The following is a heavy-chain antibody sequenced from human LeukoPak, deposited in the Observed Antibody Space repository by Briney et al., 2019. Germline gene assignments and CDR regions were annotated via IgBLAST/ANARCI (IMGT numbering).Heavy chain of an antibody. D-gene: IGHD1-1*01. J-gene: IGHJ4*02. Sequence: PSETLSLTCTVSGGSISTFYWTWIRQPPGKGLEWIGYIYYSGSAKYNPSLESRVTISVDASKNQFSLKLNSVTAADTAVYYCARRVATTGRYYFDYWGQGTLVTVSS. CDR3: ARRVATTGRYYFDY. CDR2: IYYSGSA. V-gene: IGHV4-59*08. CDR1: GGSISTFY.